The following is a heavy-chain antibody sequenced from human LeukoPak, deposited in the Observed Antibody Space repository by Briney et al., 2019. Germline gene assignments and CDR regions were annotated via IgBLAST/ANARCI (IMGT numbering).Heavy chain of an antibody. V-gene: IGHV3-20*04. CDR2: INWNGDRT. J-gene: IGHJ4*02. D-gene: IGHD3-10*01. CDR1: GFTFHDYG. CDR3: ARRDYYGSGSPDF. Sequence: GGSLRLSCAASGFTFHDYGMSWVRQSPGKGLEWVSGINWNGDRTGYADSVKGRFTISRDNDKKSLYLQMNSLRAKDTALYYCARRDYYGSGSPDFWGQGTLVTVSS.